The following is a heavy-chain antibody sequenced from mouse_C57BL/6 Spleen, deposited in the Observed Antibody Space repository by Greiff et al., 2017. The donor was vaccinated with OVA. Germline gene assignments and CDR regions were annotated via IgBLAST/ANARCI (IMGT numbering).Heavy chain of an antibody. CDR1: GYSFTGYY. Sequence: EVQRVESGPELVKPGASVKISCKASGYSFTGYYMNWVKQSPEKSLEWIGEINPSTGGTTYNQKFKAKATLTVDKSSSTAYMQLKSLTSEDSAVYYCARSYGNYVGAMDYWGQGTSVTVSS. V-gene: IGHV1-42*01. CDR3: ARSYGNYVGAMDY. J-gene: IGHJ4*01. D-gene: IGHD2-1*01. CDR2: INPSTGGT.